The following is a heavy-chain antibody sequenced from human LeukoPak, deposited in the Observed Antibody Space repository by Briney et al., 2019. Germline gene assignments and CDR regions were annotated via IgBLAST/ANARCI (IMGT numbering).Heavy chain of an antibody. CDR3: ARDPYSGNYGAYYYYYMDV. V-gene: IGHV3-21*06. J-gene: IGHJ6*03. CDR2: ITSSSSYI. Sequence: PGGSLRLSCAVSGFTLRNYEMNWVRQAPGKGLEWVSSITSSSSYIYYADSVKGRFTISRDNAKNSLYLQMDSLRVEDTAEYYCARDPYSGNYGAYYYYYMDVWGKGTTVTVSS. CDR1: GFTLRNYE. D-gene: IGHD1-26*01.